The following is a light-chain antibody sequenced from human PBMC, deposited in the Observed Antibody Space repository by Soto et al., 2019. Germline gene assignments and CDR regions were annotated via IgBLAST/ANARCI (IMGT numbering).Light chain of an antibody. V-gene: IGKV1-39*01. CDR3: QQSSSTRLT. CDR1: QSISNY. J-gene: IGKJ4*01. CDR2: AAS. Sequence: DIQMTQSPSSLSASIGDRVTITCRASQSISNYLNWYQQKPGKVPKLLIYAASNLQSGVPSRFSGSGSGTDFTLTISSLQAEDFATYYCQQSSSTRLTFGGGTKVEIK.